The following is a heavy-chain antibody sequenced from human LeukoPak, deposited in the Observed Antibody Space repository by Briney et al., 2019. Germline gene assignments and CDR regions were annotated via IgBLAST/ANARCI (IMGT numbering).Heavy chain of an antibody. V-gene: IGHV4-59*11. Sequence: PSETLSLTCSVSGGSISRHVWSWIRQPPGKGLDWIAFIHYSGRTKYNPSLQSRVTISIDTSENNFSLKLTSVTAADTAVYYCARLLDNDSSGDPDTFDMWGQGTVVSVSS. J-gene: IGHJ3*02. D-gene: IGHD3-22*01. CDR3: ARLLDNDSSGDPDTFDM. CDR2: IHYSGRT. CDR1: GGSISRHV.